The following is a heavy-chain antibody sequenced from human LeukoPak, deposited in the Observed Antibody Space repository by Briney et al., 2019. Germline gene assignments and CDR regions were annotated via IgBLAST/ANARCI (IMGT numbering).Heavy chain of an antibody. CDR3: ATSIAAASSFDY. D-gene: IGHD6-13*01. V-gene: IGHV3-53*04. CDR1: GFTVSSNY. CDR2: IYTGGST. J-gene: IGHJ4*02. Sequence: GGSLRLSCAASGFTVSSNYMNWVRQAPGKGLEWVSIIYTGGSTYYADSVKGRFTISRHDSKNTLYLQMNSLRPEDTAIYYCATSIAAASSFDYWGQGTLVTVSS.